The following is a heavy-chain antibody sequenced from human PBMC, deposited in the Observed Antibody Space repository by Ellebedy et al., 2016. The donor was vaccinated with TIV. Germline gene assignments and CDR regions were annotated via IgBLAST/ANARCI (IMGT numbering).Heavy chain of an antibody. CDR3: ARDHWYGDYGLGYYYGMDV. Sequence: SETLSLXXTVSGGSISSYYWSWIRQPPGKGLEWIGYIYYSGGTNYNPSLKSRVTISVDTSKNQFSLKLSSVTAADTAVYYCARDHWYGDYGLGYYYGMDVWGQGTTVTVSS. CDR2: IYYSGGT. J-gene: IGHJ6*02. CDR1: GGSISSYY. D-gene: IGHD4-17*01. V-gene: IGHV4-59*01.